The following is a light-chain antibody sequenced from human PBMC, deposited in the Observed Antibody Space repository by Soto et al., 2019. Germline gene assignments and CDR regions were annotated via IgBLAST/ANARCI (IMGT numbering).Light chain of an antibody. V-gene: IGKV3-15*01. CDR3: QQYIRWPLT. CDR2: GAS. J-gene: IGKJ4*01. Sequence: EIFMTQSPATLSVSRWETATLPWRASQSVSSNLAWYQQKPGQAPSLLIYGASTRATGTPARFSGSGSGTEFTLTISSLQSEDFAVYYCQQYIRWPLTFGGGTKVDIK. CDR1: QSVSSN.